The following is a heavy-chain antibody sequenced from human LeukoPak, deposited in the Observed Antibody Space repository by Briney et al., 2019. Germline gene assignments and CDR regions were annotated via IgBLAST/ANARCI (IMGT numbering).Heavy chain of an antibody. V-gene: IGHV3-23*01. D-gene: IGHD3-16*01. Sequence: RGGSLRLSCAASGFSFSTYGMSWVRQAPGKGLDWVSAISGSAAGGGTYYADSVKGRFTIARDNSQNTLYLQMSSLRAEDTAVYYCAKTRGHDMDVWGQGTTVIVSS. CDR1: GFSFSTYG. J-gene: IGHJ6*02. CDR2: ISGSAAGGGT. CDR3: AKTRGHDMDV.